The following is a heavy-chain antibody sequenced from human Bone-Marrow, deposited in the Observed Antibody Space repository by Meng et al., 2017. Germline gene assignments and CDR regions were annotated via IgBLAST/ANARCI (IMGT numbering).Heavy chain of an antibody. V-gene: IGHV4-4*02. CDR2: IYHSGST. CDR3: ARGSSSSWPNFDY. CDR1: GGSISSRNW. D-gene: IGHD6-13*01. J-gene: IGHJ4*02. Sequence: QVQLQESGPGLVKPSGTLSPPCAGSGGSISSRNWWSGVRQPPGKGLEWIGEIYHSGSTNYNPSLKSRVTISVDKSKNQFSLKLSSVTAADTAVYYCARGSSSSWPNFDYWGQGTLVTVSS.